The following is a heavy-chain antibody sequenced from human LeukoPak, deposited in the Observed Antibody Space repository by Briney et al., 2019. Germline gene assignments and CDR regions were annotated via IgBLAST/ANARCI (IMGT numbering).Heavy chain of an antibody. J-gene: IGHJ4*02. CDR2: INPSDGTT. Sequence: ASVKLSCKASGYTFTSYYMHWVRQAPGQGLEWVGIINPSDGTTFYAQKFQGRVTMTRDTSTSTVYMKLNSLRSEDTAVYYCARKPPVVPTTMPDNWGQGTLVTVSS. V-gene: IGHV1-46*01. CDR3: ARKPPVVPTTMPDN. CDR1: GYTFTSYY. D-gene: IGHD2-2*01.